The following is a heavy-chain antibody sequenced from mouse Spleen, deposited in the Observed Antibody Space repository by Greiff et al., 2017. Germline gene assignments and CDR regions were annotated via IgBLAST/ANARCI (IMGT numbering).Heavy chain of an antibody. CDR2: ISYDGSN. D-gene: IGHD2-14*01. V-gene: IGHV3-6*01. Sequence: EVQRVESGPGLVKPSQSLSLTCSVTGYSITSGYYWNWIRQFPGNKLEWMGYISYDGSNNYNPSLKNRISITRDTSKNQFFLKLNSVTTEDTATYYCARGYYRYEDYWGQGTTLTVSS. J-gene: IGHJ2*01. CDR3: ARGYYRYEDY. CDR1: GYSITSGYY.